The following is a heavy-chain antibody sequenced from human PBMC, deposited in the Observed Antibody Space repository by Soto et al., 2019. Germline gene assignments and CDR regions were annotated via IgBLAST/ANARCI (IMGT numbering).Heavy chain of an antibody. CDR3: ARGFCGTTTCYDVDY. V-gene: IGHV1-18*01. Sequence: QVQLVQSGAEVKKPGASVKVSCKASGYTFTDYGLSWVRQAPGQGLEWMGWINPYNGHTNYARNLQDRVTMTTDTSTTTAYLHLRSLGSDDTAMYYCARGFCGTTTCYDVDYWGQGTLVTVSS. CDR2: INPYNGHT. J-gene: IGHJ4*02. CDR1: GYTFTDYG. D-gene: IGHD2-2*01.